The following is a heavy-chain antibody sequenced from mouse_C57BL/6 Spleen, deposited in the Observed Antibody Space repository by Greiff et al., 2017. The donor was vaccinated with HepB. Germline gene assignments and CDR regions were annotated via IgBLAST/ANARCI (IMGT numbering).Heavy chain of an antibody. Sequence: EVQLKQSGPELVKPGASVKISCKASGYSFTGYYMNWVKQSPEKSLEWIGEINPSTGGTTYNQKFKAKATLTVDKSSSTAYMQLKSLTSEDSAVYYCARIATGYWGQGTTLTVSS. D-gene: IGHD6-1*01. CDR2: INPSTGGT. CDR1: GYSFTGYY. J-gene: IGHJ2*01. V-gene: IGHV1-42*01. CDR3: ARIATGY.